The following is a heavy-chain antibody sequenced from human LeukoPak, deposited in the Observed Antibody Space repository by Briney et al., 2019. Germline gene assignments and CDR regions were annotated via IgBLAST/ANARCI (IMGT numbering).Heavy chain of an antibody. CDR1: GVSISSNSYY. D-gene: IGHD3-3*01. CDR2: IYYSGST. J-gene: IGHJ4*02. V-gene: IGHV4-39*01. Sequence: RSSETLSLTCTVSGVSISSNSYYWAWIRQPPGKGLEWIGTIYYSGSTYYNPSLESRVAISVDTSKNQFSLKLSSVTAADTAVYYCASPGPYYDFWSGYQYYFDYWGQGTLVTVSS. CDR3: ASPGPYYDFWSGYQYYFDY.